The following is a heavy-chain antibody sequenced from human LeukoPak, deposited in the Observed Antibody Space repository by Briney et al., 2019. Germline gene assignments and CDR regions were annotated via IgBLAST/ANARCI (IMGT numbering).Heavy chain of an antibody. D-gene: IGHD3-10*01. Sequence: GGSLRLSCAASGSTFSSYAMSWVRQAPGKGLEWVSAISGSGGSTYYADSVKGRFTISRDNSKNTLYLQMNSLRAEDTAVYYCAKDRYFTMVQGVSDYWGQGTLVTVSS. CDR3: AKDRYFTMVQGVSDY. V-gene: IGHV3-23*01. CDR1: GSTFSSYA. CDR2: ISGSGGST. J-gene: IGHJ4*02.